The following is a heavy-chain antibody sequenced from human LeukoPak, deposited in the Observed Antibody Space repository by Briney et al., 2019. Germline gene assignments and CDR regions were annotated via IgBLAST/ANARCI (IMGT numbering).Heavy chain of an antibody. D-gene: IGHD1-20*01. CDR3: ARAMILYNWNDEYYFDY. V-gene: IGHV3-30*04. Sequence: GGSLRLSCAASGFTFSSYAMHWVRQAPGKGLEWVAVISYDGGNKYYAGSVKGRFTISRDNSKNTLYLQMNSLRAEDTAVYYCARAMILYNWNDEYYFDYWGQGTLVTVSS. J-gene: IGHJ4*02. CDR1: GFTFSSYA. CDR2: ISYDGGNK.